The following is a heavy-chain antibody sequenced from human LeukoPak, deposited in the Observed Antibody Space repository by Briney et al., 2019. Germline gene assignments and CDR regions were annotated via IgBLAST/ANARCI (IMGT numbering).Heavy chain of an antibody. CDR2: ISWDGGST. J-gene: IGHJ4*02. CDR1: GFTFDDYA. CDR3: AKDIFQSGALDY. D-gene: IGHD2-15*01. V-gene: IGHV3-43D*03. Sequence: PGGSLRLSCAASGFTFDDYAMHWVRQAPGKGLEWVSLISWDGGSTYYADSVRGRFTISRDNSKNSLSLQMSSLRGEDTALYYCAKDIFQSGALDYWGQGTLVTVSS.